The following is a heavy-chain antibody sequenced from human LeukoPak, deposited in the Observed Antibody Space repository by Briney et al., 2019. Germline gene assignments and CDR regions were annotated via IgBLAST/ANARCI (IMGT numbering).Heavy chain of an antibody. J-gene: IGHJ4*02. Sequence: GGSLRLSCAASGFTFGSYGMHWVRQAPGKGLEWVAVIWYDGSNKYYADSVKGRFTISRDNSKNTLYLQMNSLRAEDTAVYYCARDRYCSSTSCYNLDYWGQGTLVTVSS. D-gene: IGHD2-2*02. CDR1: GFTFGSYG. CDR2: IWYDGSNK. V-gene: IGHV3-33*01. CDR3: ARDRYCSSTSCYNLDY.